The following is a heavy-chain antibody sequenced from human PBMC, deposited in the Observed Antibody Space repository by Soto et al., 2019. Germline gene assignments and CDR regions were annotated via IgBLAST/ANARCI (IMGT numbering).Heavy chain of an antibody. D-gene: IGHD2-2*03. CDR1: GGTFRNYG. J-gene: IGHJ3*02. CDR2: ISGSGGST. CDR3: AEEGTWIGAFEI. V-gene: IGHV3-23*01. Sequence: CGPLRVPCTASGGTFRNYGRSRVLQTTGKGLEWVSAISGSGGSTYYADSVKGRFTISRDNSKKTLYLQMNSLRAEDTAVHDGAEEGTWIGAFEIWGQGTIVTVS.